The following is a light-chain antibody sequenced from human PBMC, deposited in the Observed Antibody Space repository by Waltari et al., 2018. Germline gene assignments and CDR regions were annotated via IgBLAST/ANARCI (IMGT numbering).Light chain of an antibody. Sequence: SYVLPQPSSLSVAPGETASITCGGNNIGSKSVHWYQQKPGQAPVLVIYDDYDRPSGIPERFSGFNSGFTATLTISRVEAGDEADYYCQVYDTSGDHPLYVFGTGTAVSVL. CDR1: NIGSKS. V-gene: IGLV3-21*04. J-gene: IGLJ1*01. CDR2: DDY. CDR3: QVYDTSGDHPLYV.